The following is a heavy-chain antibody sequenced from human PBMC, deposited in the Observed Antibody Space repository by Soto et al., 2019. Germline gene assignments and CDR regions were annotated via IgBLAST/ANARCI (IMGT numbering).Heavy chain of an antibody. Sequence: PGESLKISCKASGYSFTIYWIGWVRQMPGKGLEWMGIIYPYDSETRYSPSFQGQVTISADKSISAAYLQWSSLKASDTAMYYCARHLVGATRGNFDYWGQGTLVTVSS. CDR2: IYPYDSET. D-gene: IGHD1-26*01. CDR3: ARHLVGATRGNFDY. V-gene: IGHV5-51*01. J-gene: IGHJ4*02. CDR1: GYSFTIYW.